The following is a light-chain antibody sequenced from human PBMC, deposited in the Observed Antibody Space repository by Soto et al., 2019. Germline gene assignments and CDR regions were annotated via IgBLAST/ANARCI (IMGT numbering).Light chain of an antibody. V-gene: IGKV3-11*01. J-gene: IGKJ1*01. Sequence: EIVLTQSPATLSLSPGERATLSCRASQSVSSYLAWYQQKPGQAPRLLIYDASNRATGIPARFSGSGSGTDFTLTISSLEPEDCAVYYCQPRSNWPPTFGQGTKVDIK. CDR1: QSVSSY. CDR3: QPRSNWPPT. CDR2: DAS.